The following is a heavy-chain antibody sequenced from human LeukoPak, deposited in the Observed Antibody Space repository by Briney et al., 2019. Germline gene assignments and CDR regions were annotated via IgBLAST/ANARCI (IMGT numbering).Heavy chain of an antibody. CDR1: GDSISNSDYY. V-gene: IGHV4-39*01. Sequence: SDTLSLTCTVSGDSISNSDYYWGWIRQPPGKGLEWIGSIYHSGSTYYNPSLKSRVTISVDTSKKQFSLKLSSVTAADTAVYYCARASRYYHMLTGYYLSAFDYWGQGTLVTVSS. D-gene: IGHD3-9*01. CDR2: IYHSGST. CDR3: ARASRYYHMLTGYYLSAFDY. J-gene: IGHJ4*02.